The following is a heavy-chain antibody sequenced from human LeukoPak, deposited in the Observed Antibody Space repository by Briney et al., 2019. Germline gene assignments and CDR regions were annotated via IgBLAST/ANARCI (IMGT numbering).Heavy chain of an antibody. J-gene: IGHJ4*02. CDR2: ISGSGDTT. Sequence: PGGSLRLSCAASGFTFSSYAMSWVRQAPGKGLEWVSGISGSGDTTYYAASVKGRFTISRDNSKNTLYLQMNSLRAEDTAVYYCAKGETYYYDSSGYLDYWGQGTQVTVSS. CDR3: AKGETYYYDSSGYLDY. CDR1: GFTFSSYA. V-gene: IGHV3-23*01. D-gene: IGHD3-22*01.